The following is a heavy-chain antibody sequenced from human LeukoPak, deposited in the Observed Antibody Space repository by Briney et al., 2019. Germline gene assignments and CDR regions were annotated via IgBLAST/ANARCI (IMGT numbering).Heavy chain of an antibody. Sequence: GGSLRLSCAASGFTFSSYSMNWVRQAPGKGLEWVSSISSSSSYIYYADSVKGRFTISRDNAKNSLYLQMNSLRAEDTAVYYCARRGLGGGSDYWGQGTLVTVSS. D-gene: IGHD2-15*01. CDR3: ARRGLGGGSDY. CDR1: GFTFSSYS. V-gene: IGHV3-21*01. J-gene: IGHJ4*02. CDR2: ISSSSSYI.